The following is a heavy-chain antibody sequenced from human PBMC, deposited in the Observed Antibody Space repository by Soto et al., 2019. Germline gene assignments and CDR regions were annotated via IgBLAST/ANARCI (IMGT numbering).Heavy chain of an antibody. Sequence: GGSLRLSCAASGFTFSSYGMHWVRQAPGKGLEWAAVIWYDGSNKYYADSVKGRFTISRDNSKNTLYLQMNSLRAEDTAVYYCARIYPPPRVVVVAATPTDYWGQGTLVTVSS. V-gene: IGHV3-33*01. CDR2: IWYDGSNK. J-gene: IGHJ4*02. CDR1: GFTFSSYG. D-gene: IGHD2-15*01. CDR3: ARIYPPPRVVVVAATPTDY.